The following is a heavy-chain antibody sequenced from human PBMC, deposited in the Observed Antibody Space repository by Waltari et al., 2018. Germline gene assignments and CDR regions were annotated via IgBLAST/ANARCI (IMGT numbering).Heavy chain of an antibody. D-gene: IGHD2-8*02. Sequence: QVQLVQSGAEVKKPGASVKVSCKVSGYTLTELSMHWVRQAPGKGLEWMGCFDPEDVETIYAQKCQGRVTMTEDTSTDTAYMELSSLRSEDTAVYYCATQCTGGVCYDGGDFDYWGQGTLVTVSS. V-gene: IGHV1-24*01. CDR2: FDPEDVET. CDR3: ATQCTGGVCYDGGDFDY. J-gene: IGHJ4*02. CDR1: GYTLTELS.